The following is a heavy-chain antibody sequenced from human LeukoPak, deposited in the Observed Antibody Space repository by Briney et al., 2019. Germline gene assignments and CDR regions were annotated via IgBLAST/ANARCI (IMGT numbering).Heavy chain of an antibody. CDR2: ISSDGGTT. D-gene: IGHD3-3*01. Sequence: PGGSLRLSCAASGFTFSSHAMSWVRQAPGKGLEWVSGISSDGGTTYYSDSVKGRFTISRDNSKNTLYLQMNSLRAEDTAVYYCAKSVYYFDSWGQGTLVTVSS. V-gene: IGHV3-23*01. CDR3: AKSVYYFDS. J-gene: IGHJ4*02. CDR1: GFTFSSHA.